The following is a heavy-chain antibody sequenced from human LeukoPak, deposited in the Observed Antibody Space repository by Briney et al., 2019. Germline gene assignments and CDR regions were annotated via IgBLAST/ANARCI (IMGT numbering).Heavy chain of an antibody. D-gene: IGHD6-19*01. J-gene: IGHJ4*02. V-gene: IGHV3-23*01. Sequence: GGSLRLSCAASGFTFSSHAMNWVRQAPGKGLEWLSAMTGSGGSAYYADSVKDRFTISRDNSKNTLYLQMNSLRAEDTAVYYCVKEYSSGWYYFDYWGQGTLVTVSS. CDR3: VKEYSSGWYYFDY. CDR1: GFTFSSHA. CDR2: MTGSGGSA.